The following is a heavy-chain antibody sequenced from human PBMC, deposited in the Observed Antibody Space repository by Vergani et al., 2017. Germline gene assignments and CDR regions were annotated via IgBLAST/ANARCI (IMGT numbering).Heavy chain of an antibody. V-gene: IGHV7-4-1*02. Sequence: QVQLVQSGSELKKPGASVKVSCKASGYTFTTFAMNWVRQAPGQGLEWMGWINTNTGNPTYAQGFTGRFVFSVDTSVTTAYLQISSLKAEDTAVYYCARATRSMVRGLTYYFDYWGQGTLVTVSS. J-gene: IGHJ4*02. CDR2: INTNTGNP. CDR1: GYTFTTFA. CDR3: ARATRSMVRGLTYYFDY. D-gene: IGHD3-10*01.